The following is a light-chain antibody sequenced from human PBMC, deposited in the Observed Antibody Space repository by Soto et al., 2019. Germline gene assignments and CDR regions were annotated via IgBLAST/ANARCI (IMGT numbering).Light chain of an antibody. CDR3: QQYNNWPRT. CDR1: QSVTTN. Sequence: EIVLTQSPATLSASPGERVTLSCRASQSVTTNLAWYQQKPGQAPRLLIYGASSRATGIPDRFSGSGSGTDFTLTISSLQSEDFAVYYCQQYNNWPRTFGQGTKVDI. J-gene: IGKJ1*01. V-gene: IGKV3D-15*01. CDR2: GAS.